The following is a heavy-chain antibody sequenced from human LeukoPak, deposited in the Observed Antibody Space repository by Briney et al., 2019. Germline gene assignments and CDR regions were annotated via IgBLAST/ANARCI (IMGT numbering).Heavy chain of an antibody. V-gene: IGHV1-18*01. J-gene: IGHJ6*02. Sequence: ASVKVSCKASGYTFTSYGISWVRQAPGEGLEWMVWISAYNGNTNYAQKLQGRVTMTTDTSTSTAYMELRSLRSDDTAVYYCAREDLDYYGMDVWGQGTTVTVSS. CDR2: ISAYNGNT. CDR3: AREDLDYYGMDV. CDR1: GYTFTSYG.